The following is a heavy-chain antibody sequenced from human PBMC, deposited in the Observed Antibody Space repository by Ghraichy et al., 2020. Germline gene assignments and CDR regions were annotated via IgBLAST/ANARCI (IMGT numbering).Heavy chain of an antibody. CDR3: AKASDSSSWYVSQSIYGIDV. CDR1: GFTFSSYG. V-gene: IGHV3-30*02. CDR2: IRYYGSNK. D-gene: IGHD6-13*01. Sequence: GGSLRLSCAASGFTFSSYGMHWVRQAPGKGLEWVAFIRYYGSNKYYEDSVKGRFTISRDNSKTTMYLQMNSLSAEDTAVYYCAKASDSSSWYVSQSIYGIDVWGQGTTVTFSS. J-gene: IGHJ6*02.